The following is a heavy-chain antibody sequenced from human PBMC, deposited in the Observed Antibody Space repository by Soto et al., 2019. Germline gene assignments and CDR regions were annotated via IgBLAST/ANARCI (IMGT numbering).Heavy chain of an antibody. J-gene: IGHJ5*02. CDR2: ISSGSTIM. Sequence: GGSLRLSCAASGFTFSSYSMNWVRQAPGKGLEWVSYISSGSTIMYYADSVKGRFTISRDNAQNSLFLQMNTLRLDDTALYYCARDNGDLVVVTSRSGHGFDPWGRGTLVTVSS. D-gene: IGHD2-21*02. CDR3: ARDNGDLVVVTSRSGHGFDP. CDR1: GFTFSSYS. V-gene: IGHV3-48*04.